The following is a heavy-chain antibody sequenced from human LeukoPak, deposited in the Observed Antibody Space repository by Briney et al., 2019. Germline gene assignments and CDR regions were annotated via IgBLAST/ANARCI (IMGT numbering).Heavy chain of an antibody. Sequence: PGGSLRLSCAASGFTVSSNYMNWVRQAPGKGLEWVSSISSRSHYIYYADSVKGRFTLSRDNAKNSLSLQMNSLRAEDTAVYYCARGFYNLLTGPDCWGQGTLVTVSS. D-gene: IGHD3-9*01. V-gene: IGHV3-21*01. CDR3: ARGFYNLLTGPDC. J-gene: IGHJ4*02. CDR2: ISSRSHYI. CDR1: GFTVSSNY.